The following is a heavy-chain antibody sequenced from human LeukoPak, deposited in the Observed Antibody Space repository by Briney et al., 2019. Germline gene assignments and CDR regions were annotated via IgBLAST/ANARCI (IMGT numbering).Heavy chain of an antibody. V-gene: IGHV4-59*01. CDR3: ARVPSGITGTTGDY. Sequence: PSETLSLTCTVSGGSISSYYWSWTRQPPGKGLEWIGYIYYSGSTNYNPSLKSRVTISVDTSKNQFSLKLSSVTAADTAVYYCARVPSGITGTTGDYWGQGTLVTVSS. J-gene: IGHJ4*02. CDR2: IYYSGST. CDR1: GGSISSYY. D-gene: IGHD1-7*01.